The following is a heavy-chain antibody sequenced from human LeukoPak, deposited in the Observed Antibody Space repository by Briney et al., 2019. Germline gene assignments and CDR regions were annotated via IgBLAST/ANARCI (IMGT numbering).Heavy chain of an antibody. V-gene: IGHV3-30*02. CDR1: GFTFSSYG. CDR3: AKLGKTENHYGSGRFSYYYYMDV. Sequence: TGGSLRLSCAASGFTFSSYGMHWVRQAPGKGLEWVAFIRYDGSNKYYADSVKGRFTISRDNSKNTLYLHINSLRAEDTAVYYCAKLGKTENHYGSGRFSYYYYMDVWGKGTTVTISS. J-gene: IGHJ6*03. D-gene: IGHD3-10*01. CDR2: IRYDGSNK.